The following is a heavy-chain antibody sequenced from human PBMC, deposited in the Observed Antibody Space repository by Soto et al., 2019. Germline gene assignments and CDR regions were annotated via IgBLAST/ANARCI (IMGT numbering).Heavy chain of an antibody. CDR3: VRGMNPLF. V-gene: IGHV3-21*06. J-gene: IGHJ4*01. Sequence: PGGSLRLSXADSGFTLRTYTMNWVRQAPGKGLEWVSSISISSSDRYYADSVRGRFTISRDNAKNALYLQMNSLRADDTAVYFCVRGMNPLFGGQGTLVTVSS. CDR2: ISISSSDR. CDR1: GFTLRTYT.